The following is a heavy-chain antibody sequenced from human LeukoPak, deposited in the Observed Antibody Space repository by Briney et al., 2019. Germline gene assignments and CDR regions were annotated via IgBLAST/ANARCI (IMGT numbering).Heavy chain of an antibody. CDR1: GFTFSSYA. J-gene: IGHJ4*02. V-gene: IGHV3-21*01. CDR2: ISSSSSYI. D-gene: IGHD3-3*01. Sequence: GGSLRLSCAASGFTFSSYAMSWVRQAPGKGLEWVSFISSSSSYIYYADSVKGRFTISRDNAKNSLYLQMNSLRAEDTAVYYCARGIYDFWSGYPYYFDYWGQGTLVTVSS. CDR3: ARGIYDFWSGYPYYFDY.